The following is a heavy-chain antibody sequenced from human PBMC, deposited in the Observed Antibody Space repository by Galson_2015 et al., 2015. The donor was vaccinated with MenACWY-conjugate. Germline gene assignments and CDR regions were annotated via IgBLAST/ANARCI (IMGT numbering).Heavy chain of an antibody. Sequence: SLRLSCAASGFTFSNAWMSWVRQAPGKGLEWVGRIKSKTDDGTTDYAAPVKGRFTISRDDSKNTLYLQMNSLKTEDTAVYYCTTSGYSYGQLFDYWGQGTLVTVSS. CDR1: GFTFSNAW. D-gene: IGHD5-18*01. J-gene: IGHJ4*02. CDR2: IKSKTDDGTT. CDR3: TTSGYSYGQLFDY. V-gene: IGHV3-15*01.